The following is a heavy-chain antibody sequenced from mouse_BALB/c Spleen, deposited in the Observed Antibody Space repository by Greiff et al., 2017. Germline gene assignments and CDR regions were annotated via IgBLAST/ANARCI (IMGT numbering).Heavy chain of an antibody. D-gene: IGHD2-3*01. Sequence: VQLHQSGAELVRSGASVKLSCTASGFNIKDYYMHWVKQRPGQGLEWIGWIYPGDGSTKYNEKFKGKATLTADKSSSTAYMQLSSLTSENSAVYFCARGWLLRGAMDYWGQGTSVTVSS. J-gene: IGHJ4*01. CDR1: GFNIKDYY. CDR3: ARGWLLRGAMDY. V-gene: IGHV1S56*01. CDR2: IYPGDGST.